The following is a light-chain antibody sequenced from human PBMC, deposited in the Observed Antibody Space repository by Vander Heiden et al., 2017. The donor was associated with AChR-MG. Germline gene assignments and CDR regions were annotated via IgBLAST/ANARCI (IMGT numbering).Light chain of an antibody. Sequence: IVLTQSPATLSVSPGERATLSCRASQSVSSSFAWYQQKPGQAPRRLIYGAATRATGIPARFSGSGAGTEFTLIISSLQSEDFAVYYCQQYNNWPTWTFGQGTKVEIK. CDR3: QQYNNWPTWT. J-gene: IGKJ1*01. CDR1: QSVSSS. CDR2: GAA. V-gene: IGKV3-15*01.